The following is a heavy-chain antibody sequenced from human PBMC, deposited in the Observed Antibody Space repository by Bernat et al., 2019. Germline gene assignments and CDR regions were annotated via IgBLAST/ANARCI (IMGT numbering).Heavy chain of an antibody. Sequence: EVQLVESGGGLVKPGGSLRLSCAASGFTFSNAWMNWVRQAPGKGREWVGRFKSKTDGGAIDYAAPVKGRFTISRDDSKHTLYLQLNSLKTEDTAVYYCTTDFYDSSGFSYWGQGTLVTVSS. V-gene: IGHV3-15*07. CDR2: FKSKTDGGAI. J-gene: IGHJ4*02. CDR1: GFTFSNAW. CDR3: TTDFYDSSGFSY. D-gene: IGHD3-22*01.